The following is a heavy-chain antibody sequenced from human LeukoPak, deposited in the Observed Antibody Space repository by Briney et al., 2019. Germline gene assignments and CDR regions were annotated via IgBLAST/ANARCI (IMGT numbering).Heavy chain of an antibody. D-gene: IGHD3-3*01. Sequence: YPSETLSLTCTVSGNSISSGYYWGWIRQPPGKGLERIGSIYHSGSTYYNPSLKSRVTISVDTSKNQFSLKLSSVTAADTALYYCARGGLTIFGVVNYMDVWGKGTTVTVSS. CDR1: GNSISSGYY. V-gene: IGHV4-38-2*02. J-gene: IGHJ6*03. CDR2: IYHSGST. CDR3: ARGGLTIFGVVNYMDV.